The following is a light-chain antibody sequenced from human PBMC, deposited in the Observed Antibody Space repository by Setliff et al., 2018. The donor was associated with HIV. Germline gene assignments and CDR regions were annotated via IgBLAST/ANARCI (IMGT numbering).Light chain of an antibody. CDR1: SIYVGCYKF. Sequence: ALAHPASDDGSPGQSITISCTETSIYVGCYKFVSWYQQHPGKAPKLMIYEVSNRPSGVSDRFSGSKSGRTASLTISGLQAEEEADYYCGSYTSTTSYVFGSGTKVTVL. CDR2: EVS. CDR3: GSYTSTTSYV. V-gene: IGLV2-14*01. J-gene: IGLJ1*01.